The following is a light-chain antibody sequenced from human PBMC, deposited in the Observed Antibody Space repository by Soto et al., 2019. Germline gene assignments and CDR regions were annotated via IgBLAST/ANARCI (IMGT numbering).Light chain of an antibody. CDR1: QSVSSY. Sequence: LLTPSPSTLSLSPGERAPLSCRASQSVSSYLAWYQQKPGQAPRLLIYGASTRATGIPARFSGSGSGTEFTLTISSLQSEDFAVYYCQQYNNWPPITFGQGTRLEI. J-gene: IGKJ5*01. CDR3: QQYNNWPPIT. V-gene: IGKV3-15*01. CDR2: GAS.